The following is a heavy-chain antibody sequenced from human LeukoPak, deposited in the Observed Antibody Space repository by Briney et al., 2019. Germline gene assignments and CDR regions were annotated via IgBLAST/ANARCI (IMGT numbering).Heavy chain of an antibody. CDR3: ARVSGYYDILTGYSYYYYMDV. Sequence: SETLSLTCAVYGGSFSGYYWSWIRQPPGKGLEWIGEINHSGSTNYNPSLKSRVTISVDTSKNQFSLKLSSVTAADTAVYYCARVSGYYDILTGYSYYYYMDVWGKGTTVTISS. J-gene: IGHJ6*03. V-gene: IGHV4-34*01. D-gene: IGHD3-9*01. CDR1: GGSFSGYY. CDR2: INHSGST.